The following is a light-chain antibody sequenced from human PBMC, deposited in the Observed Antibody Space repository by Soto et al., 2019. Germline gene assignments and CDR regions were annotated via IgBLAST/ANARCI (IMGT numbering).Light chain of an antibody. CDR2: TAS. Sequence: IVLTQSPGTLSLSPLERATLSFMASQSVSSRYLAWYQQKPGQAPRLLIHTASSRATGIPDRFSGSGSGTDFTLTISRLETEDFAVYYCQQYGSSGTFGQGTKVDIK. CDR1: QSVSSRY. V-gene: IGKV3-20*01. J-gene: IGKJ1*01. CDR3: QQYGSSGT.